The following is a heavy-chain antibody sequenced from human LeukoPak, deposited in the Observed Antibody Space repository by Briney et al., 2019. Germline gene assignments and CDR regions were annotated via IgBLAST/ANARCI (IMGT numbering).Heavy chain of an antibody. CDR2: IRYDGSNK. J-gene: IGHJ4*02. Sequence: PGGSLRLSCAAPGFTFSSYGMHWVRQAPGKGLEWVAFIRYDGSNKYYADSVKGRFTISRDNSKNTLYLQMNSLRAEDTAVYYCAKPRLPTWIQGALDYWGQGTLVTVSS. CDR3: AKPRLPTWIQGALDY. V-gene: IGHV3-30*02. CDR1: GFTFSSYG. D-gene: IGHD5-18*01.